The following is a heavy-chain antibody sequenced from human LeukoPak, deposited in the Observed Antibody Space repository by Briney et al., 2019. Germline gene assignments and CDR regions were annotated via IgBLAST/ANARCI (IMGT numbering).Heavy chain of an antibody. Sequence: PSETLSLTCAVYGGSFSGYYWSWIRQPPGKGLEWIGEINHSGSTNYNPSLKSRVTISVDTSKNQFSLKLSSVTAADTAVYYCARTRATDYYYYGMDVWGQGTTVTVSS. V-gene: IGHV4-34*01. CDR3: ARTRATDYYYYGMDV. CDR2: INHSGST. CDR1: GGSFSGYY. D-gene: IGHD5-24*01. J-gene: IGHJ6*02.